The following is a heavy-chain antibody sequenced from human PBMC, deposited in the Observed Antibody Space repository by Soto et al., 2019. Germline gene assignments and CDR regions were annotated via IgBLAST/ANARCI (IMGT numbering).Heavy chain of an antibody. CDR2: IKSKTDGGTT. V-gene: IGHV3-15*01. J-gene: IGHJ3*02. D-gene: IGHD6-19*01. CDR3: TTLGVAGLNDAFDI. CDR1: GFTFSNAW. Sequence: EVQLVESGGGLVKPGGSLRLSCAASGFTFSNAWMSWVRQAPGKGLEWVGRIKSKTDGGTTDYAAPVKGRFTISRDDSKNTLYLQMNSLKTEDTAVYYCTTLGVAGLNDAFDIWGQGTMVTVSS.